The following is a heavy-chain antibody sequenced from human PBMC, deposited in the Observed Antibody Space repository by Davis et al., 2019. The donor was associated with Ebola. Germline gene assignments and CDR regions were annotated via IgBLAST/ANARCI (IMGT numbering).Heavy chain of an antibody. J-gene: IGHJ5*02. CDR1: GYTFTSYG. CDR2: ISAYNGNT. Sequence: ASVKVSCKASGYTFTSYGISWVRQAPGQGLEWMGWISAYNGNTNYAQKLQGRVTMTTDTSTSTAYMELRSLRSDDTAVYYCARALSLRYSSSSRGRWFDPWGQGTLVTVSS. CDR3: ARALSLRYSSSSRGRWFDP. V-gene: IGHV1-18*01. D-gene: IGHD6-6*01.